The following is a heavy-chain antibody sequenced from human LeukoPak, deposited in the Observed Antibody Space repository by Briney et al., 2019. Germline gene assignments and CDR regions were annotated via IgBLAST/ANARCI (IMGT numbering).Heavy chain of an antibody. CDR2: SN. CDR3: AKSFLTGYSLFDS. Sequence: SNYYMNSVKGRFTISRDNSKTTLYVQMSSLRAEDTAVYYCAKSFLTGYSLFDSWGQGTLVTVSS. V-gene: IGHV3-23*01. D-gene: IGHD3-9*01. J-gene: IGHJ4*02.